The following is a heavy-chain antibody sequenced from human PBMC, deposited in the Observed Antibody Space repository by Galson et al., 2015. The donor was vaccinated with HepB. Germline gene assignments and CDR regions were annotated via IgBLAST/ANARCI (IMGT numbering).Heavy chain of an antibody. CDR2: INAATGNT. D-gene: IGHD6-19*01. Sequence: SVKVSCKASGYSFISYTMHWVRQTPGQRPEWMGWINAATGNTKYSQRFQGRITITRDTSANTVYMEVTSLRSEDTAIYHCARDNTSGSFFDFWGQGTLVTVSS. J-gene: IGHJ4*02. CDR1: GYSFISYT. V-gene: IGHV1-3*01. CDR3: ARDNTSGSFFDF.